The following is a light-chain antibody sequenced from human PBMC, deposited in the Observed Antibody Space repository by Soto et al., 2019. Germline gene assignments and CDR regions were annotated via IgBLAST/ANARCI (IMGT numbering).Light chain of an antibody. J-gene: IGKJ1*01. V-gene: IGKV1-39*01. CDR2: AAY. Sequence: DIQMTQSPSSLAASVGDRFTITCRASQSISNYLNWYQQKPGKAPRLLIYAAYTLQSGVPSRFSGSGSVTDFTLTISSLQPEDFASYYCQQSYSTPPTFGLGTKVDFK. CDR3: QQSYSTPPT. CDR1: QSISNY.